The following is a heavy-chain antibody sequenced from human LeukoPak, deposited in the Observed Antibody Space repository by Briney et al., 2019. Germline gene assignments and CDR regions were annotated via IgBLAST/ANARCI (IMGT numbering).Heavy chain of an antibody. V-gene: IGHV4-30-2*01. J-gene: IGHJ4*02. CDR1: GGSISSGDYP. CDR2: IFHTGHT. Sequence: SQTLSLTCAVFGGSISSGDYPWSWIRQPPGKGLEWIGYIFHTGHTSYNPSLKCRVTISVDMSKNQLSLKLSSVTAADTAVYYCARGFYGSGSQFDYWGQGTLVTVSS. CDR3: ARGFYGSGSQFDY. D-gene: IGHD3-10*01.